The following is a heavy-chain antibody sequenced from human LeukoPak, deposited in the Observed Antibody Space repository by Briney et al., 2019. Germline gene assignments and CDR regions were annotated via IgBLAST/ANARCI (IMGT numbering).Heavy chain of an antibody. Sequence: XXWVRQAPGEGLEWVARIRNKANRYTTEYAASVKGRFTISRDDSENSLYLQMDSLKTEDTAVYYCARSPLGIAPFDYWGQGTLVTVSS. D-gene: IGHD7-27*01. V-gene: IGHV3-72*01. CDR2: IRNKANRYTT. J-gene: IGHJ4*02. CDR3: ARSPLGIAPFDY.